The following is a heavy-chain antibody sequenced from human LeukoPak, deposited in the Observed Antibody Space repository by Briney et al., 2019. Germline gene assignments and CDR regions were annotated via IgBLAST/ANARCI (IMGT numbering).Heavy chain of an antibody. J-gene: IGHJ5*02. V-gene: IGHV1-18*01. CDR1: GYTFTSYG. CDR3: ARVRNNWKSNTILKALGSRWFDP. D-gene: IGHD1-20*01. Sequence: GASVKVSCKASGYTFTSYGISWVRQAPGQGLEWMGWISAYNGNTNYAQKLQGRVTTTTDTSTSTAYMELRSLRSDDTAVYYCARVRNNWKSNTILKALGSRWFDPWGQGTLVTVSS. CDR2: ISAYNGNT.